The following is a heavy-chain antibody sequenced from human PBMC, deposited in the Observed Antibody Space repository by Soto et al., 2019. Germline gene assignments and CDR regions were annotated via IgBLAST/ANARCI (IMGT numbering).Heavy chain of an antibody. CDR3: AAERGYSDGIHY. Sequence: ASVKVSCKASGYTFNRYAMHWVRQAPGQGLEWMGWINADNGDTRYSQKFQGRVTIAKDTSTTTAYMELSSLAFEDTAVYYCAAERGYSDGIHYLGQGTLIT. D-gene: IGHD5-18*01. CDR1: GYTFNRYA. V-gene: IGHV1-3*01. J-gene: IGHJ4*02. CDR2: INADNGDT.